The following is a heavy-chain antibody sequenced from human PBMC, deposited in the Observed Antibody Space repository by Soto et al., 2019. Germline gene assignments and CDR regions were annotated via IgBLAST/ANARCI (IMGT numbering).Heavy chain of an antibody. J-gene: IGHJ4*02. CDR3: ARAHSGSYSDQPFY. V-gene: IGHV1-18*01. CDR2: ISAYNGNT. D-gene: IGHD1-26*01. CDR1: GYTFTSYG. Sequence: QVQLVQSGAEVKKPGASVKVSCKASGYTFTSYGISWVRQAPGQGLEWMGWISAYNGNTNYVQKGQGRVTMTTDTSTSTVYMELRSLRSDDTAVYYCARAHSGSYSDQPFYWGQGTLVTVSS.